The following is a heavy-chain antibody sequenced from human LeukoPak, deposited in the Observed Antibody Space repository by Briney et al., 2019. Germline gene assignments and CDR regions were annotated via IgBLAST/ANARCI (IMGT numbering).Heavy chain of an antibody. D-gene: IGHD2-21*02. J-gene: IGHJ4*02. CDR2: MNPNNGNT. CDR1: GYTFTTYD. Sequence: GASVKVSCKASGYTFTTYDINWVRQATGQGLEWMGWMNPNNGNTGYAQKFQGRVTMTRNTSINTAYMELSSLRFEDTAVYYCARSSVVTAMVHLEYWGQGTLVTVSS. CDR3: ARSSVVTAMVHLEY. V-gene: IGHV1-8*01.